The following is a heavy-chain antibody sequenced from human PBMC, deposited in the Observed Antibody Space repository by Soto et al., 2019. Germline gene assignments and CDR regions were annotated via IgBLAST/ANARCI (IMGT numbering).Heavy chain of an antibody. J-gene: IGHJ6*04. V-gene: IGHV3-66*01. CDR2: IQSGGPT. Sequence: EVQLVESGGGLVQPGGSLRLSCAASGFTVSSKYMSRVRQAPGKGLEWVSLIQSGGPTYYADSVKGRFTISRDTSENTVHLQMDSLRAEDTSVYYCARDDVLCDGGRCYGVPLDVWGKGPTVTFSS. CDR3: ARDDVLCDGGRCYGVPLDV. CDR1: GFTVSSKY. D-gene: IGHD2-15*01.